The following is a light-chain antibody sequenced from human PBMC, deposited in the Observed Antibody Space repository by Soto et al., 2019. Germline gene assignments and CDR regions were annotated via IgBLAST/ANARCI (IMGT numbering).Light chain of an antibody. J-gene: IGKJ5*01. CDR2: GAS. CDR1: QSVSSSY. Sequence: IVLPQSPGTLSFSPGERATLSCRASQSVSSSYLAWYQQKPGQAPRLLIYGASSRATGIPDRFRGSGSGTDFTLTISRLEPEDFAVYYCQQYGSSPPITFGQGTRLEIK. CDR3: QQYGSSPPIT. V-gene: IGKV3-20*01.